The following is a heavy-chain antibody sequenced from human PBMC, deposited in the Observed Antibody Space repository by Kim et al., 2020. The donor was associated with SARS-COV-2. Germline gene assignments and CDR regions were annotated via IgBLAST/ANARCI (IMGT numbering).Heavy chain of an antibody. CDR2: IYYSGRT. Sequence: SETLSLTCTVSSDSISSYYWSWIRQLPGKGLEWIGYIYYSGRTAYNPSLKSRVSISWDTSKGHFLLVVTSVTDADTAVYYCARSEGRGSWLQFDYWGQG. J-gene: IGHJ4*02. V-gene: IGHV4-59*01. CDR3: ARSEGRGSWLQFDY. CDR1: SDSISSYY. D-gene: IGHD5-12*01.